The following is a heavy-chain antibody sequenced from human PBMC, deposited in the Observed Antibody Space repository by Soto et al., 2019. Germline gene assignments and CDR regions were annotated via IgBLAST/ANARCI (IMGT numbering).Heavy chain of an antibody. J-gene: IGHJ4*02. CDR1: GDSVSRAKW. D-gene: IGHD6-19*01. V-gene: IGHV4-4*02. CDR3: ARSDGWYRFDS. Sequence: QVHLQESGPGLATPSGTLSLTCTVSGDSVSRAKWWNWVRQPPGKGLEWIGEVAHDGVTRYNPTFMSRVTLSLDRSKNLFSLNVNSVTAADTAIYFCARSDGWYRFDSWGQGILVTISS. CDR2: VAHDGVT.